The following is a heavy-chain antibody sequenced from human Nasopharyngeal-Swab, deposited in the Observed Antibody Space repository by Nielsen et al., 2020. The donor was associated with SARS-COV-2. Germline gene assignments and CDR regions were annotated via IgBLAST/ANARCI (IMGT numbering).Heavy chain of an antibody. CDR1: GGSISSSSYY. D-gene: IGHD3-10*01. CDR3: ARDVVLLWFGELLQGRRAFDI. V-gene: IGHV4-39*02. J-gene: IGHJ3*02. Sequence: SETLSLTCIVSGGSISSSSYYWGWIRQPPGKGLEWIGSIYYSGSTYYNPSLKSRVTISVDTSKNQFSLKLSSVTAADTAVYYCARDVVLLWFGELLQGRRAFDIWGQGTMVTVSS. CDR2: IYYSGST.